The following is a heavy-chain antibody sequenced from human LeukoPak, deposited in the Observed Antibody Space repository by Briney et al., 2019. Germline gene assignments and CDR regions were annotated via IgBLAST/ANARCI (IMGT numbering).Heavy chain of an antibody. J-gene: IGHJ5*02. D-gene: IGHD3-10*01. CDR2: IYYSGST. Sequence: SETLSLTCTVSGGSISSYYWSWIRQPPGKGLEWIAYIYYSGSTNYNPSLKSRVTISVDTSKNQFSLKLSSVTAADTAVYYCARGEFSWFDPWGQGTLVTVSS. CDR1: GGSISSYY. V-gene: IGHV4-59*01. CDR3: ARGEFSWFDP.